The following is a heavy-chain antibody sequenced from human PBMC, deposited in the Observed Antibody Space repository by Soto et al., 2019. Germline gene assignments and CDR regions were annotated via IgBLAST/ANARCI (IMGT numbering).Heavy chain of an antibody. CDR1: GGSISSGGYY. D-gene: IGHD2-15*01. J-gene: IGHJ5*02. Sequence: SETLSLTCTVSGGSISSGGYYWSWIRQHPGKGLEWIGYIYYSGSTYYNPSLKSRVTISVDTSKNQFSLKLSSVTAADTAVYYCAGSVVAAMNWFDPWGQGTLVTVSS. V-gene: IGHV4-31*03. CDR2: IYYSGST. CDR3: AGSVVAAMNWFDP.